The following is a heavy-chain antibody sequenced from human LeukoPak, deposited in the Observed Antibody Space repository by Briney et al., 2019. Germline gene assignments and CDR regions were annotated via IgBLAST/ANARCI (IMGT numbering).Heavy chain of an antibody. D-gene: IGHD4-17*01. V-gene: IGHV4-59*01. CDR2: IYYRGST. Sequence: SETLSLTCSVSGGSISTYYWSWIRQPPGKGLEWIGYIYYRGSTNYNPSLKSRVTISVDTSKNQFSLNLSSVTAADTAVYYCARNGYYSADYWGQGTLVTVSS. CDR1: GGSISTYY. J-gene: IGHJ4*02. CDR3: ARNGYYSADY.